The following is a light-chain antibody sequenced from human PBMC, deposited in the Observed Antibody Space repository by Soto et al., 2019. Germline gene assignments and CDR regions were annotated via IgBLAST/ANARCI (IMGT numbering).Light chain of an antibody. CDR2: GAS. Sequence: EIVLTQSPGTLSLSPGERATLSCRASQSVSSSYLAWYQQKPGQAPRLLICGASSRATGIPDRFSGSGSGTDFTLAMSRLEPEDFAVYYCQQYGSSPGTCGQGTELEIK. V-gene: IGKV3-20*01. CDR3: QQYGSSPGT. J-gene: IGKJ2*01. CDR1: QSVSSSY.